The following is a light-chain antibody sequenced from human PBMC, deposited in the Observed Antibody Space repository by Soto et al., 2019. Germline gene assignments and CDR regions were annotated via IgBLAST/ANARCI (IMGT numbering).Light chain of an antibody. V-gene: IGKV3-15*01. CDR3: KQYKQWPPFT. CDR1: QSVSNN. J-gene: IGKJ5*01. Sequence: IVLTQSPGTLSLSPVERATLSCMASQSVSNNLAWYQQKPGQAPRLLILDASTRATGIPARFSGSGSGTEFTLSISSLQPEDFAVYYCKQYKQWPPFTFGQGTRLEIK. CDR2: DAS.